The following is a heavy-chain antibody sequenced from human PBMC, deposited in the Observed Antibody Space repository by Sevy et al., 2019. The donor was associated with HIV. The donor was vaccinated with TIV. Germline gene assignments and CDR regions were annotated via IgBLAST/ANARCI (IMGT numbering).Heavy chain of an antibody. D-gene: IGHD3-10*01. CDR1: GFIFSNYA. V-gene: IGHV3-23*01. CDR3: VRETTMLPRGAFDF. CDR2: ISGSDSKT. J-gene: IGHJ3*01. Sequence: GGSLRLSCAASGFIFSNYAMSWVRQPPGQGLEWVSAISGSDSKTYYADSVKGRFTITRDNSKNTLFLQMNSLRAEDTAFYYCVRETTMLPRGAFDFWGQGTMVTVSS.